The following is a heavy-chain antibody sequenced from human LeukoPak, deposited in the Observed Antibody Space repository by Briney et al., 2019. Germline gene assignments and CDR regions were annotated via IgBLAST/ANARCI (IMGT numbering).Heavy chain of an antibody. CDR2: IDPSDSYT. J-gene: IGHJ4*02. D-gene: IGHD3-22*01. Sequence: GESLKISCKGSGYRFSSHWITWVRQKPGKGLEWMGRIDPSDSYTKYSPSSQGHVSISADKSNSTAYLQWNSLKASDTAMYYCARLVHYYDSSGYSYYFDYWGQGTLVTVSS. CDR1: GYRFSSHW. V-gene: IGHV5-10-1*01. CDR3: ARLVHYYDSSGYSYYFDY.